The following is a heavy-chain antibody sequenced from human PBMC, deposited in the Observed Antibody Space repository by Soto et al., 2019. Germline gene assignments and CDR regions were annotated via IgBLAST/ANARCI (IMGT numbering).Heavy chain of an antibody. Sequence: GGSLRLSCAASGFTFISYDMHWVRQATGKGLEWVSAIGTAGDTYYPGSVKGRFTISRENAKNSLYLQMNSLRAEDTAVYYCARASRDEGFSYYYYGMDVWGQGTTVTVSS. D-gene: IGHD2-15*01. CDR2: IGTAGDT. V-gene: IGHV3-13*01. CDR3: ARASRDEGFSYYYYGMDV. CDR1: GFTFISYD. J-gene: IGHJ6*02.